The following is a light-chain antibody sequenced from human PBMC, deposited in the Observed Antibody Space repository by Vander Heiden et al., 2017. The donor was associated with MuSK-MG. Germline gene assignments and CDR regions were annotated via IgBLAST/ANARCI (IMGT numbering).Light chain of an antibody. J-gene: IGKJ4*01. V-gene: IGKV1-39*01. CDR1: QGVCTY. CDR3: QQSSDTPT. Sequence: DIQMTQSPSSLSASVGDRVTITCRADQGVCTYLNWYQQRPGTAPRLLIYATYILQRGVPSRFSGGGSGRDFTLTISALQSEDFATYFCQQSSDTPTFGGGTKIEMK. CDR2: ATY.